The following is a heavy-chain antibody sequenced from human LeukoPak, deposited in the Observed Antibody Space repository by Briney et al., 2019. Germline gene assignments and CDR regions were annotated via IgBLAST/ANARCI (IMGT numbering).Heavy chain of an antibody. CDR2: ISSSGSTI. CDR3: ARDEPRLTEQLWSRPRSSDASSDATLNAFDI. D-gene: IGHD5-18*01. J-gene: IGHJ3*02. CDR1: EFTFSSYT. V-gene: IGHV3-48*03. Sequence: GGSLRLSCAASEFTFSSYTMNWVRQAPGKGLEWVSYISSSGSTIYCADSVKGRFTISRDNAKNSLYLQMNSLRAEDTAVYYCARDEPRLTEQLWSRPRSSDASSDATLNAFDIWGQGTMVTVSS.